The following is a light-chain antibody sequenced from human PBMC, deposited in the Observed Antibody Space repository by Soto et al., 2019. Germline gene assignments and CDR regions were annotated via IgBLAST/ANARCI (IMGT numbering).Light chain of an antibody. Sequence: DIQMTQSPSSLSASVGNRVTINCRASQSISSYLNWYQKKTGKAPKVVIYAASSLQSGVPSRFSGIGSGTDFTLSIISLQPEDFATYYCQQSYSGPLTFGGGTKLEIK. J-gene: IGKJ4*01. CDR2: AAS. V-gene: IGKV1-39*01. CDR3: QQSYSGPLT. CDR1: QSISSY.